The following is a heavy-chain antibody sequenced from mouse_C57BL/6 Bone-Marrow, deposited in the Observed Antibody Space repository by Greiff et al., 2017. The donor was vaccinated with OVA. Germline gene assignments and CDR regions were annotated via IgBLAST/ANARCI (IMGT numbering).Heavy chain of an antibody. V-gene: IGHV1-81*01. CDR1: GYTFTSYG. CDR3: ARDYYGSSYDWYFDV. Sequence: QVQLKQSGAELARPGASVTLSCKASGYTFTSYGISWVKQRTGQGLEWIGEIYPRSGNTYYNEKFKGKATLTADKSSSTAYMELRSLTSEDSAVYFCARDYYGSSYDWYFDVWGTGTTVTVSS. CDR2: IYPRSGNT. J-gene: IGHJ1*03. D-gene: IGHD1-1*01.